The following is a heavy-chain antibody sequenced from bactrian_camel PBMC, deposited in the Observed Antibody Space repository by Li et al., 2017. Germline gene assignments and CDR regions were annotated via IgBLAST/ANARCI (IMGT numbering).Heavy chain of an antibody. CDR2: IDSDGRT. CDR3: ARADLFH. J-gene: IGHJ4*01. D-gene: IGHD5*01. V-gene: IGHV3S57*01. Sequence: HVQLVESGGGLVQPGGSLRLSCAASGRPYSSYYMGWFRQAPGKEREGVAAIDSDGRTTYADSVKGRFTVSRDNAKNTLYLQLNSLKTEDTAMYYCARADLFHWGQGTQVTVS. CDR1: GRPYSSYY.